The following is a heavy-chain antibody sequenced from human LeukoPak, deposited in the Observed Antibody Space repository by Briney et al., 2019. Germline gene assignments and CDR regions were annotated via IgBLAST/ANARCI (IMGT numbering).Heavy chain of an antibody. CDR2: INYSGNT. J-gene: IGHJ3*02. Sequence: SETLSLTCAVSGGSLNSNSYYWGWIRQPTGKGLEWIGSINYSGNTYCNPSLKSRVTISVDTSRNHFSLNLSSVTAAETAIYYCAGSYSSTWYSTFDIWGQGTMVSVSS. CDR1: GGSLNSNSYY. D-gene: IGHD6-13*01. V-gene: IGHV4-39*01. CDR3: AGSYSSTWYSTFDI.